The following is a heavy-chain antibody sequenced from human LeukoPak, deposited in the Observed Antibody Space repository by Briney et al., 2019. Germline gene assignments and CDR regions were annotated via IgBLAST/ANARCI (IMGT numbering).Heavy chain of an antibody. V-gene: IGHV4-59*05. CDR2: IYYSGST. Sequence: SETLSLTCTVSGGSISSYYWSWIRQPPGKGLEWIGSIYYSGSTYYNPSLKSRVTISVDTSKNQFSLKLSSVTAADTAVYYCASSGWYWGQYYFDYWGQGTLVTVSS. D-gene: IGHD6-19*01. J-gene: IGHJ4*02. CDR1: GGSISSYY. CDR3: ASSGWYWGQYYFDY.